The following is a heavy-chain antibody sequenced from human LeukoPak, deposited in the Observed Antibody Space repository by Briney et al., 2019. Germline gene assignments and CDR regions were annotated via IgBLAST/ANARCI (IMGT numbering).Heavy chain of an antibody. Sequence: GGSLRLSCAASGFTFSSYWMNWVRQAPGKGLEWVANIKQDGSEKYYVDSVRGRFTISRDNAKNSLYLQVNSLRAEDTAVYYCARGSGSGWYGGAFDIWGQGTMVTVSS. J-gene: IGHJ3*02. D-gene: IGHD6-19*01. CDR1: GFTFSSYW. CDR3: ARGSGSGWYGGAFDI. CDR2: IKQDGSEK. V-gene: IGHV3-7*01.